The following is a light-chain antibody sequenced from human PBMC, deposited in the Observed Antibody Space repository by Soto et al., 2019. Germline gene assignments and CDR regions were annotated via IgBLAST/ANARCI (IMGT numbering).Light chain of an antibody. Sequence: EIPLTQSPGTLSLSPGESAPLLCRASQFVSSGSLVWYQQKPGQAPRLLIYVASNRATGTPGRVSASGSGTDLTLTITPLEPEDAAVYFCQQSDNSPITLGQGTRLEIK. CDR3: QQSDNSPIT. V-gene: IGKV3-20*01. CDR1: QFVSSGS. CDR2: VAS. J-gene: IGKJ5*01.